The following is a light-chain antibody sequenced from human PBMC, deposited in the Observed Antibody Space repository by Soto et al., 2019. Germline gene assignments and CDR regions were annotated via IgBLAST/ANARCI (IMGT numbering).Light chain of an antibody. Sequence: DIQMTQSPSTLSASVGDRVTITCRASQSISTWLAWYQQKPGKAPKLLIYKASSLGGGVPSRFSGSGSGTEFTLTISSLQPDDFATYYCQQYNSFWTFGQGTKVEIK. J-gene: IGKJ1*01. CDR1: QSISTW. CDR2: KAS. CDR3: QQYNSFWT. V-gene: IGKV1-5*03.